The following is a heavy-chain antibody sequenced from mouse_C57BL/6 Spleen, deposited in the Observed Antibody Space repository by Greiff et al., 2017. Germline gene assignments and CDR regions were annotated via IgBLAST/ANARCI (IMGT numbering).Heavy chain of an antibody. CDR3: ANDYDERGAWFAY. CDR1: GYAFSSSW. D-gene: IGHD2-4*01. Sequence: QVQLQQSGPELVKPGASVKISCKASGYAFSSSWMNWVKQRPGKGLEWIGRIYPGDGDTNYNGKFKGKATLTADKSSSTAYMQLSSLTSEDSAVYFCANDYDERGAWFAYWGQGTLVTVSA. CDR2: IYPGDGDT. J-gene: IGHJ3*01. V-gene: IGHV1-82*01.